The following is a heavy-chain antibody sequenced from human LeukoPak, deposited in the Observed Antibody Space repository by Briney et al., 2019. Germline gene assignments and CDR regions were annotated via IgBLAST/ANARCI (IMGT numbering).Heavy chain of an antibody. J-gene: IGHJ4*02. Sequence: VKVSCKASGGTFSSYAISWVRQDPGQGLEWMGRIIPIFGTANYAQKFQGRVTITTDESTSTAYMELSSLRSEDTAVYYCARSYYYDISGYLRFDYWGQGTLVTVSS. CDR1: GGTFSSYA. CDR2: IIPIFGTA. V-gene: IGHV1-69*05. D-gene: IGHD3-22*01. CDR3: ARSYYYDISGYLRFDY.